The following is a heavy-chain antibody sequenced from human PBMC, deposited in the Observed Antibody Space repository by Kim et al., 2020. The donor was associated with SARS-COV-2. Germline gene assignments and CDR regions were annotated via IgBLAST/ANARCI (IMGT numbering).Heavy chain of an antibody. CDR1: GFSFSSTG. Sequence: GGSLRLSCVASGFSFSSTGFHWVRQAPGKGLEWVAVISYVPTNKYYADSVKGRFTISRDNSKNTLYLQMNSLRPEDTAMYYCANYSGAHHTFDIWGQGPLVTV. V-gene: IGHV3-30*18. D-gene: IGHD1-26*01. CDR3: ANYSGAHHTFDI. J-gene: IGHJ3*02. CDR2: ISYVPTNK.